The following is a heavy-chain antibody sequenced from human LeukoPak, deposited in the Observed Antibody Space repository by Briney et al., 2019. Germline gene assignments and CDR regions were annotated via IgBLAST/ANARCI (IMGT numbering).Heavy chain of an antibody. J-gene: IGHJ4*02. CDR2: IKQDGSEK. D-gene: IGHD5-18*01. Sequence: GGSLRLSCAAYGFTFSSYWMSWVRQAPGKGLEWVANIKQDGSEKYYVDSVKGRFTISRDNAKNSLYLQMNSLRAEDTAVYYCAMGGRGYSYGYGGLDYWGQGTLVTVSS. CDR1: GFTFSSYW. CDR3: AMGGRGYSYGYGGLDY. V-gene: IGHV3-7*01.